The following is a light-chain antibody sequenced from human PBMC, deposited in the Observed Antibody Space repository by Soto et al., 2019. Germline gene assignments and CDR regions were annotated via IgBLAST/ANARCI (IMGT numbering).Light chain of an antibody. CDR3: QQYGSSPLT. Sequence: EIVLTQSPGTLSLSPGERATLSCRVSQSVNNNYLAWYQQKPGQAPRLLIYGASRRATGIPDRFSGSGSGTDFTLTISRLEPEDFAVYYCQQYGSSPLTFGGGTKVEI. V-gene: IGKV3-20*01. J-gene: IGKJ4*01. CDR1: QSVNNNY. CDR2: GAS.